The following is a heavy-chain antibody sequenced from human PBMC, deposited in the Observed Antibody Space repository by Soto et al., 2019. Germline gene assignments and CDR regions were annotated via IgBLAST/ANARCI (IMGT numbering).Heavy chain of an antibody. D-gene: IGHD6-19*01. V-gene: IGHV3-74*01. CDR2: IRGDGSST. J-gene: IGHJ5*02. CDR3: AREIIAVIGTIRWFDP. CDR1: GFTFSSHW. Sequence: EVQLVESGGGLVQPGGSLRLSCVASGFTFSSHWMHWVRQAPGKGPVWVSRIRGDGSSTAYADSVKGRFAISRDNAKNTLYLQMNSLRAEDTAVYYCAREIIAVIGTIRWFDPWGQGPLVTVSS.